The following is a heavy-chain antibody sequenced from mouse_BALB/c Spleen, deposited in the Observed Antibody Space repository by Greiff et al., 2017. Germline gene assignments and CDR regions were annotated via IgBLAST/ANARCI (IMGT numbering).Heavy chain of an antibody. D-gene: IGHD4-1*01. Sequence: VQLQQSGAELVKPGASVKLSCKASGYTFTSYYMYWVKQRPGQGLEWIGGINPSNGGTNFNEKFKSKATLTVDKSSSTAYMQLSSLTSEDSAVYYCTRSNWEAGFAYWGQGTLVTVSA. J-gene: IGHJ3*01. CDR1: GYTFTSYY. CDR3: TRSNWEAGFAY. CDR2: INPSNGGT. V-gene: IGHV1S81*02.